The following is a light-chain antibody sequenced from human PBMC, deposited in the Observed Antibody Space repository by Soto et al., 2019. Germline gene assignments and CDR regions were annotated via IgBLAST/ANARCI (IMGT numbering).Light chain of an antibody. CDR3: QQENNWLIT. CDR2: GAS. J-gene: IGKJ5*01. V-gene: IGKV3-15*01. CDR1: QSVSGN. Sequence: EIVMTQSPATLSVSPGERATLSCRDRQSVSGNLAWYQQKPGQAPSLLIYGASTRATGLPARFSGSGSGTECTLTIISLQSEDFAVYYCQQENNWLITFGQGTRLEIK.